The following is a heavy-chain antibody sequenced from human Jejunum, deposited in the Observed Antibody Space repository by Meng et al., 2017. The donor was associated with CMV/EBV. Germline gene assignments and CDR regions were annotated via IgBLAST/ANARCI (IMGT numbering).Heavy chain of an antibody. Sequence: QLHVQESGPVLVQPSETLPLTCTVSGGYISSNGYYWDWVRQPPGKGLEWIGAIYHSGSTSYNPSLQSRVTMFVDTSKNQFSLMLTSVTATDTAVYYCARRRGGSGRDCWGQGTLVTVSS. CDR3: ARRRGGSGRDC. D-gene: IGHD3-10*01. CDR2: IYHSGST. V-gene: IGHV4-39*01. J-gene: IGHJ4*02. CDR1: GGYISSNGYY.